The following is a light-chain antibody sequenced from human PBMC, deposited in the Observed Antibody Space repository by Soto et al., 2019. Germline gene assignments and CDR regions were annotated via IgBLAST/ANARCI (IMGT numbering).Light chain of an antibody. CDR3: QQYNNWWT. J-gene: IGKJ1*01. CDR2: GAS. CDR1: QSLSSN. V-gene: IGKV3-15*01. Sequence: EIVMTQSPATLSVSPGERATLSCRASQSLSSNLAWYQQKPGQAPRLLIYGASTSATGVPARFSGSGSGTEFTLTISSLQSEDFAVYYCQQYNNWWTFGQGTKVEI.